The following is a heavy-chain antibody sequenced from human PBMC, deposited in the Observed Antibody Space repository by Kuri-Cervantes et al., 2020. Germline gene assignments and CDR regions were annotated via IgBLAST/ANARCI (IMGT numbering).Heavy chain of an antibody. CDR2: IDDSGRT. D-gene: IGHD3-10*01. J-gene: IGHJ5*02. CDR3: ARQRTYYYGSGSYFNWFDP. V-gene: IGHV4-59*08. CDR1: GVSISSYY. Sequence: SETLSLTCTVSGVSISSYYWSWVRQPPGKRLEWIGYIDDSGRTFFNPSFQSRVTISVDTSKNQFSLKLSSVTAADTAVYYCARQRTYYYGSGSYFNWFDPWGPGTLVTVSS.